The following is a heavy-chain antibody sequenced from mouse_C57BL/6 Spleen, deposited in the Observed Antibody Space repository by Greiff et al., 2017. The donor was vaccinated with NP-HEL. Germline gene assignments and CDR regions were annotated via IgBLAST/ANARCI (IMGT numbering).Heavy chain of an antibody. CDR1: GYTFTDYE. CDR3: TRGNSYYFDY. V-gene: IGHV1-15*01. Sequence: QVQLKESGAELVRPGASVTLSCKASGYTFTDYEMHWVKQTPVHGLEWIGAIDPETGGTAYNQKFKGKAILTADKSSSTAYMELRSLTSEDSAVYYCTRGNSYYFDYWGQGTTLTVSS. J-gene: IGHJ2*01. CDR2: IDPETGGT.